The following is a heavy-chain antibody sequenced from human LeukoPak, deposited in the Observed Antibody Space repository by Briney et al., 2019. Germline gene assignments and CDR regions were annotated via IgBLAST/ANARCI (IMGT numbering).Heavy chain of an antibody. Sequence: GGSLRLSCAASGFTFSSYSMNWVRQAPGRGLEWVSSISSSSSYIYYADSVKGRFTISRDNAKNSLYLQMNSLRAEDTAVYYCAREAGYSSGWYDYWGQGTLVTVSS. V-gene: IGHV3-21*01. CDR2: ISSSSSYI. D-gene: IGHD6-19*01. J-gene: IGHJ4*02. CDR3: AREAGYSSGWYDY. CDR1: GFTFSSYS.